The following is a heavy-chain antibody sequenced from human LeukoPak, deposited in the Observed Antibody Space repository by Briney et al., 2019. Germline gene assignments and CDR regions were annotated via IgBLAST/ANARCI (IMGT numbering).Heavy chain of an antibody. V-gene: IGHV3-53*01. J-gene: IGHJ4*02. Sequence: GGSLRLSCAASGFIVNKLYMNWVRQAPGKGLEWVSIIYRSGDTYYGDSVKGRFTISRDSSKNHLHLQMNSLRVEDTAIYYCAGAEYYGSSIDYWGQGTLVTVSS. CDR3: AGAEYYGSSIDY. CDR2: IYRSGDT. CDR1: GFIVNKLY. D-gene: IGHD3-16*01.